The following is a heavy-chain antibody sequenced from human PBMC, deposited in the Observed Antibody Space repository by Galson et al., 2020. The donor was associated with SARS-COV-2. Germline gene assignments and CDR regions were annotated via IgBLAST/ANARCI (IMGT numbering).Heavy chain of an antibody. D-gene: IGHD6-13*01. J-gene: IGHJ6*02. CDR3: ARGRQQLDALDGMDV. CDR2: IYPGDSDT. V-gene: IGHV5-51*01. CDR1: GYSFTSYW. Sequence: GESLKISCKGSGYSFTSYWIGWVRQMTGKGLEWMGIIYPGDSDTRYSPSFQGQVTISADKSISTAYLQWSSLKASDTAMYYCARGRQQLDALDGMDVWGQGTTVTVSS.